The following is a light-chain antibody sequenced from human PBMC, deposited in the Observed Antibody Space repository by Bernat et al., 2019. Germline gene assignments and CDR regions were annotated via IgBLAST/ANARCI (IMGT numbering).Light chain of an antibody. Sequence: DIQLTQSPPFLSASVGDRVTITCRASQVIGTYLAWYQQKPGKAPNLLINGASTLQTGVPSRFSGSGSGTEFTLTISSLRPEDFATYHCQQLNSYPITFGQGTRLEIK. CDR3: QQLNSYPIT. CDR2: GAS. CDR1: QVIGTY. J-gene: IGKJ5*01. V-gene: IGKV1-9*01.